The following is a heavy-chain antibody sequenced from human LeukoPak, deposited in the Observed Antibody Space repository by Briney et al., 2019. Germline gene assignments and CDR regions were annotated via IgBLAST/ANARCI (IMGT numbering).Heavy chain of an antibody. Sequence: PGGSLRLSCAASGFTFSSYGMHWVRQAPGKGLEWVANIKQDGSEKYYVDSVKGRFTISRDNAKNSLYLQMNSLRAEDTAVYYCARALGYCSSTSCSSLDYWGQGTLVTVSS. V-gene: IGHV3-7*01. CDR1: GFTFSSYG. J-gene: IGHJ4*02. CDR3: ARALGYCSSTSCSSLDY. D-gene: IGHD2-2*01. CDR2: IKQDGSEK.